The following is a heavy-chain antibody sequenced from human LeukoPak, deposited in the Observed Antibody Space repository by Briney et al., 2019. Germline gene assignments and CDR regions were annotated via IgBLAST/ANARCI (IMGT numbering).Heavy chain of an antibody. CDR2: INHSGST. CDR3: ASGDYGDYRIDY. J-gene: IGHJ4*02. D-gene: IGHD4-17*01. Sequence: PSETLSLTCAVYGGSFSGYYWSWIRQPPGKGLEWIGEINHSGSTNYNPSLKSRVTISVDTSKNQFSLKLSSVTAADTAVYYCASGDYGDYRIDYWGQGTLVTVSS. CDR1: GGSFSGYY. V-gene: IGHV4-34*01.